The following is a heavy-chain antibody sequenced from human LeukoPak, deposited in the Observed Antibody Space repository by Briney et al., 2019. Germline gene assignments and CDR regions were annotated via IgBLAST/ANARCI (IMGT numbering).Heavy chain of an antibody. J-gene: IGHJ4*02. CDR1: GFAVSSNY. CDR2: IYSGGTT. Sequence: GGSLRLSCAASGFAVSSNYMSWVRQAPGKGLEWVSIIYSGGTTYYADSVKDRFTISRDNSRNTLYLQMNSLRAEDAAVYYCARATTVTTNFDYWGQGTLVTVSS. V-gene: IGHV3-66*01. CDR3: ARATTVTTNFDY. D-gene: IGHD4-17*01.